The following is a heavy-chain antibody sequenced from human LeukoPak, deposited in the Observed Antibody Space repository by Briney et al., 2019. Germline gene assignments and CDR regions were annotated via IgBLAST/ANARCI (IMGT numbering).Heavy chain of an antibody. Sequence: GSSVKVSCKASGGTFSSYAISWVRQAPGQGLEWMGGIIPIFGTTNYAQKFQDRVTITADKSTSTAYKELSSLRSEDTAVYYCARVVGLTGYSSSWYSGYYYYMDVWGKGTTVTVSS. D-gene: IGHD6-13*01. J-gene: IGHJ6*03. CDR1: GGTFSSYA. CDR2: IIPIFGTT. V-gene: IGHV1-69*06. CDR3: ARVVGLTGYSSSWYSGYYYYMDV.